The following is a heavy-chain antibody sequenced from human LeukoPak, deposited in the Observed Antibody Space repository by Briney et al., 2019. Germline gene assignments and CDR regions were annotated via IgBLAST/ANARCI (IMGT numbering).Heavy chain of an antibody. J-gene: IGHJ6*03. CDR1: GGTFSSYA. V-gene: IGHV1-69*05. CDR3: ARAKQLVDYYYYYMDV. D-gene: IGHD6-6*01. Sequence: SVKVSCKASGGTFSSYAISWVRQAPGQGLEWMGGIITIFGTANYAQKFQGRVTITTDESTSTAYMELSSLRSEDTAVYYCARAKQLVDYYYYYMDVWGKGTTVTVSS. CDR2: IITIFGTA.